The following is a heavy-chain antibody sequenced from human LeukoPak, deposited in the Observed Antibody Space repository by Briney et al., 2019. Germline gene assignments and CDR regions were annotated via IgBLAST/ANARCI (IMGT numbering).Heavy chain of an antibody. CDR2: IWHDGSDK. D-gene: IGHD3-22*01. J-gene: IGHJ4*02. CDR3: ARDHSSGSYFDD. Sequence: GGSLRLSCAASGFVFSSYAMKWVRQAPDKGLEWVAVIWHDGSDKYYADSVKGRFTISRDKTKKSLYLQMNSLRAEDTAVYYCARDHSSGSYFDDWGQGTLVTVSS. CDR1: GFVFSSYA. V-gene: IGHV3-33*08.